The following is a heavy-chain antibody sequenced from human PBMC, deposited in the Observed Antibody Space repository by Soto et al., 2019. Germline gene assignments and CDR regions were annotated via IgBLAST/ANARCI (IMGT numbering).Heavy chain of an antibody. D-gene: IGHD1-26*01. CDR1: GFTITSYA. CDR2: ISGNGANI. V-gene: IGHV3-23*01. Sequence: EVQLLESGGGLIQPGGSLRLSCAASGFTITSYAMSWVRQAPGKGLEWVSTISGNGANIFYGDSVKGRFTISRDTSENTVYLQMNRLGAEEDTAVYYCAKKMSGSYSYFDYWGQGTLVTVSS. J-gene: IGHJ4*02. CDR3: AKKMSGSYSYFDY.